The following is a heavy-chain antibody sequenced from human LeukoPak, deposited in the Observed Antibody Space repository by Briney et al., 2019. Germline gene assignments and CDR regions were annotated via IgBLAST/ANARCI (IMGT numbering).Heavy chain of an antibody. J-gene: IGHJ4*02. V-gene: IGHV3-23*01. CDR2: ISGSGGTT. D-gene: IGHD6-19*01. CDR3: AKKGDVSGWYQYFDY. Sequence: PGGSLRLSCAASGFTFSSFAMTWVRQAPGKGLEWVSTISGSGGTTYYTDSVKGRFTISRDNSKNTLYLQMNSLRAEDTAVYYCAKKGDVSGWYQYFDYWGQGTLVTVSS. CDR1: GFTFSSFA.